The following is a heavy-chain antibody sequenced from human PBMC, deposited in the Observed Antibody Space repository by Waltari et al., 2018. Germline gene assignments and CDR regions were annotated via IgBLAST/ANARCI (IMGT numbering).Heavy chain of an antibody. J-gene: IGHJ4*02. CDR3: AVIPYDFWSGYYHY. V-gene: IGHV1-2*02. CDR1: GYTFTGYY. Sequence: QVQLVQSGAEVKKPGASVKVSCKASGYTFTGYYMHWVRQAPGQGLEWMGWIKPNRGGTNYAKKLQGRVTMTRDTSISTAYMELSRLRSDDTAVYYCAVIPYDFWSGYYHYWGQGTLVTVSS. D-gene: IGHD3-3*01. CDR2: IKPNRGGT.